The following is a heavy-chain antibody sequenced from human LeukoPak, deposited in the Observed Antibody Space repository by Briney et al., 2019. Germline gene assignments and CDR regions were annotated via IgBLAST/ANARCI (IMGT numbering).Heavy chain of an antibody. Sequence: GGSLRLSCAASGFNVSSNYMSWVRQAPGKGLEWVSVIYSSGDTYYADSVKGRFTISRDNSKNMLYLQMNGLRAEDTAVYYCARVTYGSGTYYKGWFDPWGQGTLVTVSS. CDR1: GFNVSSNY. V-gene: IGHV3-53*01. D-gene: IGHD3-10*01. CDR3: ARVTYGSGTYYKGWFDP. CDR2: IYSSGDT. J-gene: IGHJ5*02.